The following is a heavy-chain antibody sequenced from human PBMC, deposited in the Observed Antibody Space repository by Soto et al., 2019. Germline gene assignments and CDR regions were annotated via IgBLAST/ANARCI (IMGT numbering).Heavy chain of an antibody. J-gene: IGHJ4*02. CDR1: GGTFNTYA. D-gene: IGHD3-10*01. V-gene: IGHV1-69*19. CDR2: ISPMFGAA. Sequence: QVQLVQSGAEMKKPRSSVKVSCQSSGGTFNTYAMNWVRQAPGQGPEWMGDISPMFGAANYAPKFQGRVTITADESTGTSYMQLSSLTSEDTALYFCAMEVQVHTPAFVYWGQGTLVTVSS. CDR3: AMEVQVHTPAFVY.